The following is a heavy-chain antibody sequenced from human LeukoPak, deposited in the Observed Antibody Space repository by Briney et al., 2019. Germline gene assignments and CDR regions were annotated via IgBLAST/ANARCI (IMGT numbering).Heavy chain of an antibody. D-gene: IGHD6-19*01. CDR3: ARDSPASGRFPFNY. CDR2: ISPNSGDT. V-gene: IGHV1-2*02. J-gene: IGHJ4*02. CDR1: GYTFTDYY. Sequence: ASVKVSCKASGYTFTDYYMHWVRQAPAQGLEWMGWISPNSGDTKYAQNFQGEVTMTGDTSISTAYMELNNLNSGDTAVYYCARDSPASGRFPFNYWGQGTLVTVSS.